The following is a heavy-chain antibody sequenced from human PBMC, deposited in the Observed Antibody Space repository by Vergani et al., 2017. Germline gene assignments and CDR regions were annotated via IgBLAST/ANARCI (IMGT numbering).Heavy chain of an antibody. CDR1: GFTFSNAW. CDR2: IKSKTDGGTT. Sequence: EVQLVESGGGLVKPGGSLRLSCAASGFTFSNAWMSWVRQAPGKGLEWVGRIKSKTDGGTTDYAAPVKGRFTISRDDSKNTLYLQMNSLKTEDTAVYYCTRDYDFWSGSPFDYWGQGTLDTVSS. CDR3: TRDYDFWSGSPFDY. D-gene: IGHD3-3*01. V-gene: IGHV3-15*01. J-gene: IGHJ4*02.